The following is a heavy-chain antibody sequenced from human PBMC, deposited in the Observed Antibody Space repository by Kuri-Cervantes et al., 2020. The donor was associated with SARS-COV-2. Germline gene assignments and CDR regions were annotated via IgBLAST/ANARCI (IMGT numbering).Heavy chain of an antibody. J-gene: IGHJ4*02. V-gene: IGHV3-21*01. CDR1: GFTFSSYS. CDR2: ISSSSSYI. D-gene: IGHD6-6*01. CDR3: ARDFSSSGGFDY. Sequence: GESLKISCAASGFTFSSYSMNWVRQAPGKGLEWASSISSSSSYIYYADSVKGRFTISRDNAKNSLYLQMNSLRAEDTAVYYCARDFSSSGGFDYWGQGTLVTVSS.